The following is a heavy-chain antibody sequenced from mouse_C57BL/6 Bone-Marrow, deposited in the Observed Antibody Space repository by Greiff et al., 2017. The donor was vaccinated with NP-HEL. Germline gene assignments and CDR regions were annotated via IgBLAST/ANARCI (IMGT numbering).Heavy chain of an antibody. D-gene: IGHD1-1*01. Sequence: DVMLVESGGGLVQPKGSLKLSCAASGFTFNTYAMHWVRQAPGKGLEWVARIRSKSSNYATYYADSVKDRFTISRDDSQSMLYLQMNNLKTEDTAMYYCVSLLLPTGDYAMDYWGQGTSVTVSS. CDR3: VSLLLPTGDYAMDY. CDR1: GFTFNTYA. J-gene: IGHJ4*01. V-gene: IGHV10-3*01. CDR2: IRSKSSNYAT.